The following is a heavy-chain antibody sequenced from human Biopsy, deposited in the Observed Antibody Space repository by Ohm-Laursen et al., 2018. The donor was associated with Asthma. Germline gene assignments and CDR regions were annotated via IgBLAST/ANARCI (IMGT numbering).Heavy chain of an antibody. CDR3: ARDLSGYCTSSACYGFDS. J-gene: IGHJ5*01. V-gene: IGHV4-31*02. D-gene: IGHD2-8*01. CDR2: INYSGST. CDR1: GGSLSSGPYY. Sequence: SETLSLTWTVSGGSLSSGPYYWSWVRQPPGKGLEWIGYINYSGSTFYSPSLESRVTVSVDTSKNQFSLKLSSVTAADTAVYYCARDLSGYCTSSACYGFDSWGQGTLVTVSA.